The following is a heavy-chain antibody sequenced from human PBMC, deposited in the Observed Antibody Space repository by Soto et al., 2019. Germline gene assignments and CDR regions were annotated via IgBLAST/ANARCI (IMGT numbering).Heavy chain of an antibody. CDR1: GGSISSYY. Sequence: SETLSLTCTVSGGSISSYYWSWIRQPPGKGLEWIGYIYYSGSTNYNPSLKSRVTISVDTSKNQFSLKLCSVTAADTAVYYCARGYDFWSGYPIASYYYMDVWGKGTTVTVSS. CDR3: ARGYDFWSGYPIASYYYMDV. CDR2: IYYSGST. V-gene: IGHV4-59*01. J-gene: IGHJ6*03. D-gene: IGHD3-3*01.